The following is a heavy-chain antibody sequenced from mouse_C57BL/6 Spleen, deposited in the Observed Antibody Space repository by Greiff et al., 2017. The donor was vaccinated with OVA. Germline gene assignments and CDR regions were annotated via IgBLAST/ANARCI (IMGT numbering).Heavy chain of an antibody. CDR1: GYAFSSSW. CDR3: AREYYDYDVDY. J-gene: IGHJ2*01. V-gene: IGHV1-82*01. CDR2: IYPGDGDT. D-gene: IGHD2-4*01. Sequence: VQLQQSGPELVKPGASVKISCKASGYAFSSSWMNWVKQRPGKGLEWIGRIYPGDGDTNYNGKFKGKATLTADKSSSTAYMQRSSLTSEDSAVYFCAREYYDYDVDYWGQGTTLTVSS.